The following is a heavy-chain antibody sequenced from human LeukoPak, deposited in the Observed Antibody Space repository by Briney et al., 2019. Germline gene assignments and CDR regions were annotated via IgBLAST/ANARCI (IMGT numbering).Heavy chain of an antibody. CDR1: GGSISSSSYY. Sequence: PSETLSLTCPVSGGSISSSSYYWGWIRQPPGKGLEWIGSIYYSGSTYYNPSLKSRVTISVDTSKNHFSLTLRSVTAADTAVYYCARQISDYYYYYIDVWGEGTTVTVSS. D-gene: IGHD3-10*01. CDR3: ARQISDYYYYYIDV. CDR2: IYYSGST. V-gene: IGHV4-39*01. J-gene: IGHJ6*03.